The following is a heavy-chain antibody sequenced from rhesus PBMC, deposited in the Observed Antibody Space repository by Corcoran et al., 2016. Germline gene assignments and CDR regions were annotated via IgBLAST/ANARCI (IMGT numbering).Heavy chain of an antibody. CDR2: ISNGGGST. J-gene: IGHJ3*01. CDR1: GFTFSSYG. V-gene: IGHV3S5*01. CDR3: AKDRDAFDF. Sequence: EVQLVESGGGLVQPGGSLRLSCAASGFTFSSYGMSWVRQAPGKGLEWVSYISNGGGSTYYADSVEGRFTISRDNSKNTLSLQMNSLRAEDTAVYYCAKDRDAFDFWGQGLRVTVSS.